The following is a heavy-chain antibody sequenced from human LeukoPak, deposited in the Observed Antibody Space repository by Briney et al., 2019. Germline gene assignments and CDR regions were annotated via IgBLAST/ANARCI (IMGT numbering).Heavy chain of an antibody. CDR1: GFTFSSYA. V-gene: IGHV3-23*01. CDR2: TSGVTT. D-gene: IGHD6-13*01. CDR3: AKARDSAAAGTDY. J-gene: IGHJ4*02. Sequence: GGSLRLSCAASGFTFSSYAMSWVRQAPGKGLEWVSTTSGVTTYYADSVKGRFTISRDNSMNTLYLQMDSLRAEDTAVYYCAKARDSAAAGTDYWGQGTLVTVSS.